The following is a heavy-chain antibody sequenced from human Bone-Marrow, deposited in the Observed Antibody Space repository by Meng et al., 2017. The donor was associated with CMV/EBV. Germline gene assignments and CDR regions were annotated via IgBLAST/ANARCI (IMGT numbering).Heavy chain of an antibody. CDR2: INPNSGGT. D-gene: IGHD5-12*01. V-gene: IGHV1-2*02. Sequence: ASVTVSCKASGYTFTGYYMHWVRQAPGQGLEWMGWINPNSGGTNYAQKFQGRVTMTRDTSISTAYMELSRLRSDDTAVYYCARDLAGYSGYDLRNWGQGTLVTVSS. CDR3: ARDLAGYSGYDLRN. CDR1: GYTFTGYY. J-gene: IGHJ4*02.